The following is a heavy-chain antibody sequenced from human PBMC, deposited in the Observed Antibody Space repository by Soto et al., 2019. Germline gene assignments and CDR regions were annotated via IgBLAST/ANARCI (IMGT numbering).Heavy chain of an antibody. Sequence: DKGMEWVAVISYDGSNKYYADSVKGRFTISRDNSKNTLYLQMNSLRAEDTAVFFFQAEDGIRDTVPVSAFLLNRSSDL. CDR3: QAEDGIRDTVPVSAFLLNRSSDL. D-gene: IGHD2-15*01. CDR2: ISYDGSNK. J-gene: IGHJ2*01. V-gene: IGHV3-30-3*01.